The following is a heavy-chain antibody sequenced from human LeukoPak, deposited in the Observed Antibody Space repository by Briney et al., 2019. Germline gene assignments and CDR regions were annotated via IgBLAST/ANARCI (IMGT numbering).Heavy chain of an antibody. Sequence: PGGSLRLSCAASDFTFSSYAMHWVRQAPGMGLEWVAVISYDGSNKYYADSVKGRFTISRDNSKNTLYLQMNSLRAEDTAVYYCSRAHASGWYYFDYWGQGTVVTVSS. CDR3: SRAHASGWYYFDY. CDR1: DFTFSSYA. V-gene: IGHV3-30-3*01. CDR2: ISYDGSNK. J-gene: IGHJ4*02. D-gene: IGHD6-19*01.